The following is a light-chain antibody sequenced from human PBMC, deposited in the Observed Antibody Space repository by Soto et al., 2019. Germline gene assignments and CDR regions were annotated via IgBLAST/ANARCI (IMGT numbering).Light chain of an antibody. V-gene: IGLV2-8*01. Sequence: QSVTIPCTGSSSDVGGYNYVSWYRHYPGKAPQFMIYEVSKRPSGVPDGFAGSKSGNTASLPLSGIQDEDEADYNCASYAVSYNVLFGVGTKLLVL. CDR2: EVS. CDR3: ASYAVSYNVL. CDR1: SSDVGGYNY. J-gene: IGLJ2*01.